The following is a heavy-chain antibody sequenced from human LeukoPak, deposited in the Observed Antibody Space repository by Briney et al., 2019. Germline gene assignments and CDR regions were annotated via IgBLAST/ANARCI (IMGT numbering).Heavy chain of an antibody. Sequence: SVRLSCEASGFNFRNYGMHWVGQAPGKGLEWVAVLSADGSHKQFADSVKDRFDISRDNSKQTLYLQMNGLKSEDTAVYYCAKGGVSDRGSWYGDYFDYWGQGTLLSVSS. CDR3: AKGGVSDRGSWYGDYFDY. CDR2: LSADGSHK. J-gene: IGHJ4*02. D-gene: IGHD6-13*01. V-gene: IGHV3-30*18. CDR1: GFNFRNYG.